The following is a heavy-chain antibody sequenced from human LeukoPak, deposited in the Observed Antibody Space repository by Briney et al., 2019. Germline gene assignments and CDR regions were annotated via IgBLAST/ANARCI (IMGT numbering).Heavy chain of an antibody. CDR2: IHYSGNT. CDR1: GASVNSDTYY. Sequence: SETLSLTCTVSGASVNSDTYYWIWIRQPPGKGLEWIGYIHYSGNTNYNPSLMSRVTISVDTSKNQFSLKLSSVTAADTAVYYCATRPPGESYVPYFDYWGQGIPVTVSS. D-gene: IGHD3-16*01. J-gene: IGHJ4*02. CDR3: ATRPPGESYVPYFDY. V-gene: IGHV4-61*01.